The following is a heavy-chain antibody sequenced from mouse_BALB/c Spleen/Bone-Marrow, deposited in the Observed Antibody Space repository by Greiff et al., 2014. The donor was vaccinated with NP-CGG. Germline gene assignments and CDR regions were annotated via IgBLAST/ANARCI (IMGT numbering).Heavy chain of an antibody. CDR2: IWGAGIT. D-gene: IGHD4-1*01. J-gene: IGHJ2*01. CDR3: AKLTWDEGDY. CDR1: GFSLTDYG. Sequence: VMLVELGPGLVAPSQSLSITCIVSGFSLTDYGVSWIRQPPGKGLEWLGVIWGAGITYYNSALKSRLSISKDNSKSQVFLKMNSLQTDDTAMYYCAKLTWDEGDYWGQGTTLTVSS. V-gene: IGHV2-6-5*01.